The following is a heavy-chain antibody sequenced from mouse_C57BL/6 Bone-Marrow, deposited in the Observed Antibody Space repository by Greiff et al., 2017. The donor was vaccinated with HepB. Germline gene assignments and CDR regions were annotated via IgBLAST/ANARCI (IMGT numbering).Heavy chain of an antibody. CDR1: GYTFTSYW. V-gene: IGHV1-61*01. CDR3: ARGQRGGFAY. CDR2: IYPSDSET. J-gene: IGHJ3*01. Sequence: QVQLQQPGAELVRPGSSVKLSCKASGYTFTSYWMGWVKQRPGQGLEWIGNIYPSDSETHYNQKFKDKATLTVDKSSSTAYMQLSSLTSEDSAVYYCARGQRGGFAYWGQGTLVTVSA.